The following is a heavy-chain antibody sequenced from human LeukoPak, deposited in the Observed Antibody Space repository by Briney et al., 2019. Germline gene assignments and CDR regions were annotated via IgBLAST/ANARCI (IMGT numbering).Heavy chain of an antibody. CDR1: GFTFSDCY. V-gene: IGHV3-11*04. CDR3: ASGVSRTRTYYYDSPFDY. D-gene: IGHD3-22*01. J-gene: IGHJ4*02. Sequence: GGSLRLSCAASGFTFSDCYMSWIRQAPGKGLEWVSYVSSSGSTIYYADSVKGRFTISRDNAKNSLYLQMNSLRAEDTAVYYCASGVSRTRTYYYDSPFDYWGQGTLVTVSS. CDR2: VSSSGSTI.